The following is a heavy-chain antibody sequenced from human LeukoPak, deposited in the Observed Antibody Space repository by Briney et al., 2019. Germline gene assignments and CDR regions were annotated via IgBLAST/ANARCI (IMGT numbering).Heavy chain of an antibody. Sequence: PSETLSLTCAVYGGPFSGYYWPWIRQPPGKGLEWIGEINHSGSTNYNPSLKSRVTISVDTSKNQFSLKLRSGTAADTAVYYCARGSVSGQYYGSGSYYARWGQGTLVTVSS. CDR3: ARGSVSGQYYGSGSYYAR. CDR1: GGPFSGYY. J-gene: IGHJ4*02. CDR2: INHSGST. D-gene: IGHD3-10*01. V-gene: IGHV4-34*01.